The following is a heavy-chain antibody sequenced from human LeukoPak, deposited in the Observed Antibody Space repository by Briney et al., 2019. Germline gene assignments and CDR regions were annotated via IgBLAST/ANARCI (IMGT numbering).Heavy chain of an antibody. V-gene: IGHV3-9*01. Sequence: GGSLRLSCAASGLTFSSYAMNWVRQAPGKGLEWVSGISWNSGSIGYADSVKGRFTISRDNAKNSLYLQMNSLRAEDTALYYCAKDIDVRYYYDSSGNFDYWGQGTLVTVSS. CDR3: AKDIDVRYYYDSSGNFDY. CDR1: GLTFSSYA. J-gene: IGHJ4*02. D-gene: IGHD3-22*01. CDR2: ISWNSGSI.